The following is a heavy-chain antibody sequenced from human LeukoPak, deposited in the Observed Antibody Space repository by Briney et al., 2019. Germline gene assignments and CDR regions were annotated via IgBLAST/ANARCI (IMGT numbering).Heavy chain of an antibody. J-gene: IGHJ4*02. CDR3: ARERNYYLDY. CDR1: GGTFSSYA. V-gene: IGHV1-69*06. D-gene: IGHD4-11*01. Sequence: AAVKVSCKASGGTFSSYAISWVRQAPGQGLEWMGGIIPIFGTANYAQKFQGRVTITADKSTSTAYMELSSLRSEDTAVYYCARERNYYLDYWGQGTLVTVSS. CDR2: IIPIFGTA.